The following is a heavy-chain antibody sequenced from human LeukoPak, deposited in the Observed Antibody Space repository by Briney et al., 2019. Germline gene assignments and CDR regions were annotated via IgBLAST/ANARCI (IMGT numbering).Heavy chain of an antibody. Sequence: SQTLSLTCAISGDSVSSNSAAWIWIRQSPSRGLEWLGRTYYRSKWYNDYAVSMKSRITINPDASKNQFSLQLSSVTPEDTAVYCCARIVGSTEPDYWGQGTLVTVSS. CDR2: TYYRSKWYN. J-gene: IGHJ4*02. D-gene: IGHD1-26*01. CDR3: ARIVGSTEPDY. CDR1: GDSVSSNSAA. V-gene: IGHV6-1*01.